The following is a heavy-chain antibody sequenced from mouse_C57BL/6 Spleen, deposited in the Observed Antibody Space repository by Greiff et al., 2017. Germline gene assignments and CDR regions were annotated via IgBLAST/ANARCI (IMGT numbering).Heavy chain of an antibody. V-gene: IGHV1-5*01. J-gene: IGHJ4*01. CDR2: IYPGNSDT. CDR3: TRADYYGSSSIGYAMDY. Sequence: EVQLQQSGTVLARPGASVKMSCKTSGYTFTSYWMHWVKQRPGQGLEWIGAIYPGNSDTSYNQKFKGKAKLTAVTSASTAYMELISLTNEDSAVYYCTRADYYGSSSIGYAMDYWGQGTSVTVSS. CDR1: GYTFTSYW. D-gene: IGHD1-1*01.